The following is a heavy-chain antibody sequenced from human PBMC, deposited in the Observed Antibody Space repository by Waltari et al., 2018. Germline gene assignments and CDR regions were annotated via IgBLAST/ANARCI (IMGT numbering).Heavy chain of an antibody. V-gene: IGHV3-48*03. Sequence: EVQLVESGGALVQPGGSLGASWASSGFTFSAFEMTWVRQAPGKGLEWISYISSSDTIYYADSVKGRFTISRDNGKNSLYRQMNSLRAEDTALYYCARAVRRIGDYDYWGQGTLVSVSS. CDR3: ARAVRRIGDYDY. D-gene: IGHD4-17*01. CDR2: ISSSDTI. J-gene: IGHJ4*02. CDR1: GFTFSAFE.